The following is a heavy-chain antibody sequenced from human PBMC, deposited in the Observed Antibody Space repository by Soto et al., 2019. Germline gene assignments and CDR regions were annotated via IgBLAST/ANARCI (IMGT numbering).Heavy chain of an antibody. CDR1: GGTFSSYT. CDR2: INPILGIA. D-gene: IGHD3-10*01. CDR3: ARTTDQYYALDY. Sequence: ASVKVSCKASGGTFSSYTISWVRQAPGQGLEWMGRINPILGIANYAQKFQGRVTITADKSTSTAYMELSSLRSEDTAVYYCARTTDQYYALDYWGQGTLVTVSS. J-gene: IGHJ4*02. V-gene: IGHV1-69*02.